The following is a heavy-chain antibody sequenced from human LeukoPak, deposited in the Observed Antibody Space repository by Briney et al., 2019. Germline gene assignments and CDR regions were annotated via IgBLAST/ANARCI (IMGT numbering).Heavy chain of an antibody. CDR3: ASQYYDTTGYYYTDI. J-gene: IGHJ3*02. CDR2: IYYSGST. V-gene: IGHV4-39*01. CDR1: DDSISSGNYY. Sequence: PSETLSLTCTASDDSISSGNYYWGWIRQPPGKGLEWIGSIYYSGSTYYNPSLKSRVTISVDTSKNQFPLKLSSVTAADTAVYYCASQYYDTTGYYYTDIWGQGTMVTVSS. D-gene: IGHD3-22*01.